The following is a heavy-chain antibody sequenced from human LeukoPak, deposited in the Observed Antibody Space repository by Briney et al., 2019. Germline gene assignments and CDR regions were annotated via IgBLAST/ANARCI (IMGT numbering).Heavy chain of an antibody. CDR1: RYSFTSYG. D-gene: IGHD5-12*01. CDR3: ARDPSGYDFFDY. CDR2: ISGYNSNG. V-gene: IGHV1-18*01. Sequence: ASVKVSCKASRYSFTSYGISWVRQAPGQGLEWMGWISGYNSNGDFAQKLQDRVTMTTDTSTSTAYMELRSLRSDDTAVYYCARDPSGYDFFDYWGQGTLVTVSS. J-gene: IGHJ4*02.